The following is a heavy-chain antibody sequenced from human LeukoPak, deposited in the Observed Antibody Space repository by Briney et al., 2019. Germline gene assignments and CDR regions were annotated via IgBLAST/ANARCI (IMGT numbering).Heavy chain of an antibody. J-gene: IGHJ6*02. CDR2: IDAGSGNT. D-gene: IGHD1-14*01. CDR3: ARRGLTTQYSFYAMAV. CDR1: GYTFTSYA. V-gene: IGHV1-3*01. Sequence: ASVKVSCKASGYTFTSYAVHWVRQAPGQRPEWMGWIDAGSGNTGCSQEFQGRVTITRDTSASTAYMELSSLTSEDTAVYYCARRGLTTQYSFYAMAVWGQGTTVTVSS.